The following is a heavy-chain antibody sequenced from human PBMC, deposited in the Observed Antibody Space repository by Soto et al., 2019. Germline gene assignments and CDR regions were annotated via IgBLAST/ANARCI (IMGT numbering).Heavy chain of an antibody. Sequence: GGSLRLSCAASGFTFSSYAMTWVRQAPGKGLEWVSAISGSGATTYYADSVKGRFTISRDNSKDKLYLQMNSLGAEDTAVYYCAKSGAGSATYYYLNYWGQGTLVTVSS. CDR1: GFTFSSYA. CDR2: ISGSGATT. V-gene: IGHV3-23*01. CDR3: AKSGAGSATYYYLNY. D-gene: IGHD1-26*01. J-gene: IGHJ4*02.